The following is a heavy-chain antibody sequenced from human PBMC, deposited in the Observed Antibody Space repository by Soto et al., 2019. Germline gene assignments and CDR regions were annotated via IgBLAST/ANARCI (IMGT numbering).Heavy chain of an antibody. Sequence: ASVKVSCKASGYTFTSYDINWVRQATGQGLEWMGWMNPNSGNTGYAQKFQGRVTMTRNTSISTAYMELSSLRSEDTAVYYCARDQGYCEFWSGYSDYYYYGMDVWGQGTTVTVSS. CDR2: MNPNSGNT. CDR3: ARDQGYCEFWSGYSDYYYYGMDV. CDR1: GYTFTSYD. D-gene: IGHD3-3*01. J-gene: IGHJ6*02. V-gene: IGHV1-8*01.